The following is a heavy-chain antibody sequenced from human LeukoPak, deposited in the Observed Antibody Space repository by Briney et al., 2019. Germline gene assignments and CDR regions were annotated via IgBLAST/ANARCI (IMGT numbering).Heavy chain of an antibody. V-gene: IGHV1-69*06. J-gene: IGHJ5*02. CDR2: IIPMFATV. Sequence: SVKVSCKASGYTFTGYYMHWVRQAPGQGLEWMGGIIPMFATVNYAQKFQGRVTITADKSTSTAYMELSSLRSEDTAVYYCARGVTGRYCSTTSCHWRGWFDPWGQGTLVTVSS. D-gene: IGHD2-2*01. CDR1: GYTFTGYY. CDR3: ARGVTGRYCSTTSCHWRGWFDP.